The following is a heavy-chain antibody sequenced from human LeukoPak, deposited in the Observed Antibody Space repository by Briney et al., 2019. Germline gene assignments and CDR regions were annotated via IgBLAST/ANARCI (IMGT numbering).Heavy chain of an antibody. Sequence: GGSLRLSCAASGFTVDSNYLSWVRQAPGKGLEWVSTIYTGGNTYYAASVKGRFTIFRDFSKNTVFLHMNSLRAEDTAMYYCARGDDSGYYDYFDYWGQGALVTVSS. V-gene: IGHV3-53*01. D-gene: IGHD3-22*01. J-gene: IGHJ4*02. CDR1: GFTVDSNY. CDR2: IYTGGNT. CDR3: ARGDDSGYYDYFDY.